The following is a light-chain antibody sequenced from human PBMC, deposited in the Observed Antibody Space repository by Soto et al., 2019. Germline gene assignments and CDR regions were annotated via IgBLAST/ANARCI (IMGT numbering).Light chain of an antibody. Sequence: DIQMTQSPSSLSASVGDRVTITCQASQDISNYLNWYQQKPGKAPKLLIYDASNFETGVPSRFSGSGSGTDFTFTISSLQPEDIATYYCQQYDNLPPFTFGPGTKVDIK. V-gene: IGKV1-33*01. J-gene: IGKJ3*01. CDR3: QQYDNLPPFT. CDR2: DAS. CDR1: QDISNY.